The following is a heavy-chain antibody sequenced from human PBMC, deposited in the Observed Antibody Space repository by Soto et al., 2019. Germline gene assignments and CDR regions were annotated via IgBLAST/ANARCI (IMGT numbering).Heavy chain of an antibody. J-gene: IGHJ6*02. CDR1: GFTFSNYG. V-gene: IGHV3-30*18. CDR3: AKSRDAYNFYFYYGMDV. Sequence: SGFTFSNYGMHWVRQTPGKGLEWVALILYDGSNKYYGDSVKGRFTISRDNSKNTLYLQVSSLRAEDTAVYYCAKSRDAYNFYFYYGMDVWGQGTTVTVS. CDR2: ILYDGSNK. D-gene: IGHD2-2*01.